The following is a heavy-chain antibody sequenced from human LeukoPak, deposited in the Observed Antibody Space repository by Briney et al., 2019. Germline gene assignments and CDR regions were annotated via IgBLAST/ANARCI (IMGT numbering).Heavy chain of an antibody. V-gene: IGHV4-59*01. J-gene: IGHJ5*02. CDR1: GVSISTYY. CDR2: ISDVGSN. D-gene: IGHD4-23*01. CDR3: ARDKAPGGKRWFDP. Sequence: ETLSLTCTVSGVSISTYYWSWIRQHPGKGLEWIGYISDVGSNDYNPSLKGRVTISRDTSKNQFSLRLSSVTAADAAVYHCARDKAPGGKRWFDPWGQGTLVIVSS.